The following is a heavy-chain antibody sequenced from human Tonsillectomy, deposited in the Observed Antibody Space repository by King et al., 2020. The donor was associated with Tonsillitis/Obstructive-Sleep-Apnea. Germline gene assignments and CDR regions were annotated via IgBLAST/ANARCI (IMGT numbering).Heavy chain of an antibody. CDR3: ARESPDNYDSWSGYRNCSYYYCYMDV. J-gene: IGHJ6*03. Sequence: VQLVESGAEVKKPGASVKVSCTASGYTFTSYGISWVRQAPGQGLEWMGCIRAYNGNTNYAQQLQGRVTMTTDTSTSTAYMELRSLRSDDTAVYYCARESPDNYDSWSGYRNCSYYYCYMDVWGKGTTVTVSS. D-gene: IGHD3-3*01. CDR2: IRAYNGNT. CDR1: GYTFTSYG. V-gene: IGHV1-18*01.